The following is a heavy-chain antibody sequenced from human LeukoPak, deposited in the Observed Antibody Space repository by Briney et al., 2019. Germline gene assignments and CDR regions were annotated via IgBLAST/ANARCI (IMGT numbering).Heavy chain of an antibody. CDR2: IYTSGST. V-gene: IGHV4-4*07. J-gene: IGHJ3*02. D-gene: IGHD5-18*01. CDR3: ARGSRRGYSSYDAFDI. Sequence: SETLSLTCTVSGGSISSYYWSWIRQPAGKGLEWIGRIYTSGSTNYNPSLKSRVTMSVDTSKNQFSLKLSSVTAANTAVYYCARGSRRGYSSYDAFDIWGQGTMVTVSS. CDR1: GGSISSYY.